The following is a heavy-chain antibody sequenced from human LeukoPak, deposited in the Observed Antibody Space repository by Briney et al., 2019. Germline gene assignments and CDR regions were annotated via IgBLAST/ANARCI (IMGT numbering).Heavy chain of an antibody. J-gene: IGHJ4*02. Sequence: SETLSLTCTVSGGSISRSNYYWGWIRQPPGKGLEWIGYIYYSGSTNYNPSLKSRVTISVDTSKNQFSLKLSSVTAADTAVYYCAQGVSSSWYYFDYWGQGTLVTVSS. CDR2: IYYSGST. CDR3: AQGVSSSWYYFDY. V-gene: IGHV4-61*05. CDR1: GGSISRSNYY. D-gene: IGHD6-13*01.